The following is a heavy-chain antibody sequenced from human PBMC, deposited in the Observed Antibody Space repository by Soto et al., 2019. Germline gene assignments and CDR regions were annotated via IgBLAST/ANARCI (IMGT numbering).Heavy chain of an antibody. CDR2: IYYSGST. J-gene: IGHJ4*02. CDR1: GGSISSSSYY. Sequence: SSETLSLTCTVSGGSISSSSYYWGWIRQPPGKGLEWIGSIYYSGSTYYNPSLKSRVTISVDTSKNQFSLKLSSVTAADTAVYYCAALENYVYFDYWGQGTLVTVAS. D-gene: IGHD1-7*01. CDR3: AALENYVYFDY. V-gene: IGHV4-39*01.